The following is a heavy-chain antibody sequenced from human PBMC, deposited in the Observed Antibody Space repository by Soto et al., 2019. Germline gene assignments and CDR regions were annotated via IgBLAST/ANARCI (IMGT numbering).Heavy chain of an antibody. V-gene: IGHV4-34*01. CDR3: ASLSNYNGAWFDP. CDR2: INHSGST. CDR1: GGSFSGYY. Sequence: QVQLQQWGAGLLKPSETLSLTCAVYGGSFSGYYWSWIRQPPGKGLEWIGEINHSGSTNYNPSLKSRVTISVDTSKNQFSLKLSSVTAADTAVYYCASLSNYNGAWFDPWGQGTLVTVSS. J-gene: IGHJ5*02. D-gene: IGHD4-4*01.